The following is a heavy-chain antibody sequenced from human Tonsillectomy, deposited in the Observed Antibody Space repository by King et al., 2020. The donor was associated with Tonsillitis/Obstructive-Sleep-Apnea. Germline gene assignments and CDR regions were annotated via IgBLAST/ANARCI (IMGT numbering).Heavy chain of an antibody. D-gene: IGHD2-2*01. CDR1: GFTFSRYW. CDR2: IKEDGSEK. V-gene: IGHV3-7*01. J-gene: IGHJ2*01. CDR3: ARSGYCSSTNCYWYFDL. Sequence: VQLVESGGGLAQPGGSLRLSCAASGFTFSRYWMSWVRQAPGKGLEWVANIKEDGSEKYYVDSVKGRFTISRDNAKNSLYLQMNSLRAEDTAVYYCARSGYCSSTNCYWYFDLWGRGTLVIVSS.